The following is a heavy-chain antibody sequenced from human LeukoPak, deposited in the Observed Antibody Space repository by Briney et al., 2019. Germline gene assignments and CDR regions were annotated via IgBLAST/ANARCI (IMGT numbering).Heavy chain of an antibody. J-gene: IGHJ6*02. CDR1: VFTVSSNY. CDR2: ICSGGST. Sequence: GGSLRLSCAASVFTVSSNYMSWVREAPGKGLEWVSVICSGGSTYYADSVKGRFTISRDNSKNTLYLQMNSLRAEDTAVYYCARGDTGYYGMDVWGQGTTVTVSS. V-gene: IGHV3-66*01. CDR3: ARGDTGYYGMDV.